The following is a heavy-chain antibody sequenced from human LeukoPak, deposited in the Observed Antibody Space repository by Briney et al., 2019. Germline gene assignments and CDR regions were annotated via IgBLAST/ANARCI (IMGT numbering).Heavy chain of an antibody. J-gene: IGHJ4*02. CDR2: ISSGGTYV. CDR1: GFTFSSYS. D-gene: IGHD5-12*01. CDR3: ARDPGYSNSPYYLDY. Sequence: GGSLRLSCAASGFTFSSYSMNWVRQAPGKGLEWVSSISSGGTYVDYADSVKGRFTISRDNAKNSLYLQMNSLRAEDTAVFYCARDPGYSNSPYYLDYWGQGTLVTVSS. V-gene: IGHV3-21*01.